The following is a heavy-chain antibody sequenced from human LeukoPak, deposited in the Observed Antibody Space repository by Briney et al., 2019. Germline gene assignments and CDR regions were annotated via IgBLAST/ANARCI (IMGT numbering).Heavy chain of an antibody. Sequence: PSETLSLTCTVSGGSISSYYWSWIRQPAGKGVEWIGRIYTSGSTNYNPSLKSRVTMSVDTSKNQISLKVNSVTAADTAVYYCARESYSSSYLFDFWGQGTLVTVSS. CDR3: ARESYSSSYLFDF. D-gene: IGHD6-6*01. CDR1: GGSISSYY. J-gene: IGHJ4*02. V-gene: IGHV4-4*07. CDR2: IYTSGST.